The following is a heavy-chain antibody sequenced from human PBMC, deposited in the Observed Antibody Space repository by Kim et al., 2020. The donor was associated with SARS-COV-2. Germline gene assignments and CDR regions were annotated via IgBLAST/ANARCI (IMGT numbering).Heavy chain of an antibody. V-gene: IGHV1-2*05. D-gene: IGHD3-22*01. CDR3: ARGGPTYYYDSSGYFPFDY. CDR2: INPNSGGT. CDR1: GYTFTGYY. Sequence: ASVKVSCKASGYTFTGYYMHWVRQAPGQGLEWMGRINPNSGGTNYAQKFQGRVTMTRDTSISTAYMELSRLRSDDTVVYYCARGGPTYYYDSSGYFPFDYWGQGTLVTVSS. J-gene: IGHJ4*02.